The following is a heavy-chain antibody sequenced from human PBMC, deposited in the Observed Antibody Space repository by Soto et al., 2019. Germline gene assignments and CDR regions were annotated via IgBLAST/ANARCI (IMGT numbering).Heavy chain of an antibody. D-gene: IGHD2-21*02. J-gene: IGHJ6*03. CDR2: IIPVLNIT. V-gene: IGHV1-69*02. CDR1: GGTLSSYT. CDR3: ARGVWVTDGGMNYYYYYMDV. Sequence: QVQLVQSGAEVQKPGSSLRVSCEASGGTLSSYTFNWVRQAPGQGLEWMGRIIPVLNITNYAQNFKGRVTITADKSTSTVYMELNSLRSDDSAIYYCARGVWVTDGGMNYYYYYMDVWGKGSTVTVSS.